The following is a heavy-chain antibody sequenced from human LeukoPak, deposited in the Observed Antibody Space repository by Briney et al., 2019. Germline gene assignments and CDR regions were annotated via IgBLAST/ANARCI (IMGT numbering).Heavy chain of an antibody. J-gene: IGHJ5*02. CDR2: ISTYNGDT. D-gene: IGHD4-11*01. Sequence: GASVKVSCKASGYTFTDYGIIWVRQAPGQGLEWMGWISTYNGDTNYAQKFQGRVTMTTDTSTSTAYMELRRLRSDDTAVYYCARAFKMTTVTTWFDPWGQGTLVTVSS. CDR1: GYTFTDYG. V-gene: IGHV1-18*01. CDR3: ARAFKMTTVTTWFDP.